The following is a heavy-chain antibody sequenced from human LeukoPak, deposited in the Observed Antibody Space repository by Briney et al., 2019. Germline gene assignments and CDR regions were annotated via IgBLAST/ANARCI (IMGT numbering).Heavy chain of an antibody. Sequence: GGSLRLSCAASGFTFDDYTMHWVRQAPGKGLVWVSRINSDGSSTNYADSVKGRFTISRDNAKNTLYLQMNSLSAEDTAVYYCTRGGDYPFDYWGQGTLVTVSS. CDR3: TRGGDYPFDY. CDR1: GFTFDDYT. CDR2: INSDGSST. V-gene: IGHV3-74*01. J-gene: IGHJ4*02. D-gene: IGHD4-17*01.